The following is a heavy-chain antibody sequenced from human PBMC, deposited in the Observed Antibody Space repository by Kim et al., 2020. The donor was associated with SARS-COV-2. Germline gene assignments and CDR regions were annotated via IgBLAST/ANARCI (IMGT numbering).Heavy chain of an antibody. CDR2: IYNSGDT. D-gene: IGHD6-25*01. CDR1: GASIITTY. CDR3: ARTARHLDY. Sequence: SETLSLTCTVSGASIITTYWSWLRQPPGKGLEHIGYIYNSGDTQSNPSLKNRVTISLDTSKNQFSLKLNSVTAADTAVYYCARTARHLDYWGQGTLVTVS. J-gene: IGHJ4*02. V-gene: IGHV4-59*13.